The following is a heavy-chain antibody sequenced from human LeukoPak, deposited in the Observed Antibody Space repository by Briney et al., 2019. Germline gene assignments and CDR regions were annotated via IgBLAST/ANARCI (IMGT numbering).Heavy chain of an antibody. V-gene: IGHV3-30*18. D-gene: IGHD5-18*01. CDR2: ISYDGSNK. CDR1: GFTFSSYG. CDR3: AKGHTAMVRCPQTN. Sequence: GGSLRLSCAASGFTFSSYGMHWVRQAPGKGLEWVAVISYDGSNKYYADSVKGRFTISRDNSKNTLYLQMNSLRAEDTTVYYCAKGHTAMVRCPQTNWGQGTLVTVSS. J-gene: IGHJ4*02.